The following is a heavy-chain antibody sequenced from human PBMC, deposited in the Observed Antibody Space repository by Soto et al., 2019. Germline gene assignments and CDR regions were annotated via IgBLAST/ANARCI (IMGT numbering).Heavy chain of an antibody. CDR3: ARVGSSCRSGGFYYYYGLGV. J-gene: IGHJ6*02. V-gene: IGHV4-61*01. D-gene: IGHD6-19*01. Sequence: QVRLQESGPGLVKPSETLSLSCLVSGDSVGNGPYYWSWIRQSPGEGLEWIAYIYYSGSTNVNPSVESRVNMSIDMSKNQFFLELRSVTAADAAVYFCARVGSSCRSGGFYYYYGLGVWGQGTTVAISS. CDR1: GDSVGNGPYY. CDR2: IYYSGST.